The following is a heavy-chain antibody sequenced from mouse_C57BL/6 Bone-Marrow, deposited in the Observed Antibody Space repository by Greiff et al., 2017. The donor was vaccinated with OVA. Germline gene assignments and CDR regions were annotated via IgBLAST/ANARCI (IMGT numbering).Heavy chain of an antibody. J-gene: IGHJ2*01. CDR1: GYTFTSYW. D-gene: IGHD1-1*01. Sequence: QVQLQQPGAELVKPGASVKLSCKASGYTFTSYWMHWVKQRPGQGLEWIGMIHPNSGSTNYNEKFKSKATLTVDKSSSTAYMQLSSLTSEDSAVYYCARREVITSVVAGSYCDYWGQGTTLTVSA. CDR2: IHPNSGST. V-gene: IGHV1-64*01. CDR3: ARREVITSVVAGSYCDY.